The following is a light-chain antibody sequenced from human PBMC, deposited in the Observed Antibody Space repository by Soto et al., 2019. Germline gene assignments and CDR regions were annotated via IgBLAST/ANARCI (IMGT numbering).Light chain of an antibody. Sequence: DIQMTQSPSSLSASVGDRVTITCRASQSISSYLNWYQQKPGKAPKLPIYAASSLQSGVPSRFSGSGSGTDYTLTIASLQPEDFATYYCQQLNGSPWTFGQGTKVDI. CDR3: QQLNGSPWT. V-gene: IGKV1-39*01. CDR2: AAS. CDR1: QSISSY. J-gene: IGKJ1*01.